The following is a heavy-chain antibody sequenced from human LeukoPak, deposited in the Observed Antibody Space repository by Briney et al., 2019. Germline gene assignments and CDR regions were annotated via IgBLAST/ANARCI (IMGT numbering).Heavy chain of an antibody. CDR2: IAWHGDET. V-gene: IGHV3-20*04. J-gene: IGHJ5*02. D-gene: IGHD2-2*01. Sequence: PGGSLRLSCAASGFTFSSYDMSWVRQVPGKGLECVSGIAWHGDETGYADSVKGRCAISRDNTKNSLYLQMSSLRAEDTALYYCARDPFCSSTAGCYFEDWFDPWGPGTLVTVSS. CDR3: ARDPFCSSTAGCYFEDWFDP. CDR1: GFTFSSYD.